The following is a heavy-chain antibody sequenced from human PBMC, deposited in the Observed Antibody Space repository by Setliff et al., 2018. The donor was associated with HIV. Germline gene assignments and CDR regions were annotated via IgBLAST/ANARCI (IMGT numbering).Heavy chain of an antibody. CDR1: GGSISSGSYY. J-gene: IGHJ6*03. V-gene: IGHV4-61*02. CDR3: ASLYYYDSSGYTPYMDV. D-gene: IGHD3-22*01. Sequence: PSETLSLTCTVSGGSISSGSYYWSWIRQPAGKGLEWIGRIYTSGSTNYNPSPKSRVTISVDTSKNQFSLKLSSVTAADTAVYYCASLYYYDSSGYTPYMDVWGKGTTVTVSS. CDR2: IYTSGST.